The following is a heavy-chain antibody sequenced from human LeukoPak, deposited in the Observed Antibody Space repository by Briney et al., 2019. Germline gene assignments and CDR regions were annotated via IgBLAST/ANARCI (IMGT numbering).Heavy chain of an antibody. CDR3: AKDPNGDYVGAFDF. D-gene: IGHD3-16*01. CDR1: GFTFSDYA. Sequence: GGSLRLSCSASGFTFSDYAMHWVRQAPGKGLEWVSTIRVGGGASNYADSVKGRFTISRDDSESTLYLLMNSLRVEDTATYYCAKDPNGDYVGAFDFWGQGTLVTVSS. CDR2: IRVGGGAS. J-gene: IGHJ3*01. V-gene: IGHV3-23*01.